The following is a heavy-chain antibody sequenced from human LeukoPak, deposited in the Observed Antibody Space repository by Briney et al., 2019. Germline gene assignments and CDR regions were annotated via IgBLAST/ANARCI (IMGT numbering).Heavy chain of an antibody. J-gene: IGHJ4*02. D-gene: IGHD4-17*01. CDR3: ARQTTVISFDY. V-gene: IGHV4-30-4*01. Sequence: PSQTLSLTCTVSGGSISSGDYYWTWIRQPPGKGLEWMGYIFYSGSMYYSPSLKSRLTISVDTSKNQFSLKLRSVTAADTAVYYCARQTTVISFDYWGQGALVTVSS. CDR2: IFYSGSM. CDR1: GGSISSGDYY.